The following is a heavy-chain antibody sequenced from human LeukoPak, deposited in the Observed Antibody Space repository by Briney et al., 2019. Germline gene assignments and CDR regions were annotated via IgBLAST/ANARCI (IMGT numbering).Heavy chain of an antibody. Sequence: GGSLRLSCAASGFTFSSYWMTWVRQAPGKGLEGVANIKQDGSEEYYVDSVKGRFTISRDNAKNSLYLQMNSLRAEDTALYYCARVRGGLVPTAMGLDYWGQGTLVTVSS. CDR1: GFTFSSYW. CDR2: IKQDGSEE. V-gene: IGHV3-7*01. D-gene: IGHD2-2*01. CDR3: ARVRGGLVPTAMGLDY. J-gene: IGHJ4*02.